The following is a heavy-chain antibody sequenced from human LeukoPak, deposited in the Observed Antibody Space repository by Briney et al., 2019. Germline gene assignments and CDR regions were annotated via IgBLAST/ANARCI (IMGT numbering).Heavy chain of an antibody. J-gene: IGHJ4*02. CDR1: GFTFSTYA. CDR2: ISSNGGST. Sequence: PGGSLRLSCSASGFTFSTYAMHWVRQTPGKGLEYVSAISSNGGSTYYADSVKGRFTISRDNSKNTLYLQMSSLRAEDTAVYYCVKSDGGVVVPAAIYYWGLGTLVTVSS. CDR3: VKSDGGVVVPAAIYY. D-gene: IGHD2-2*01. V-gene: IGHV3-64D*06.